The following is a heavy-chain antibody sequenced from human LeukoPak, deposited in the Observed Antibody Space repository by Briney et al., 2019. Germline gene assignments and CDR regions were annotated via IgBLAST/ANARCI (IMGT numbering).Heavy chain of an antibody. J-gene: IGHJ4*02. D-gene: IGHD6-13*01. CDR3: ARVGALSSSWLLY. CDR2: ISRSATTI. CDR1: GFTFSNYW. V-gene: IGHV3-48*04. Sequence: GSLRLSCAASGFTFSNYWMHLVRQAPGKGLEWVSSISRSATTIYYADSVKGRFTISRDNAKNSLYLQMNSLRAEDTAVYFCARVGALSSSWLLYWGQGTLVTVSS.